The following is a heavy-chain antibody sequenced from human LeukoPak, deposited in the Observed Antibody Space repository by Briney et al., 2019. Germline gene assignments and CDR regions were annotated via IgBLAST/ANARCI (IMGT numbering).Heavy chain of an antibody. D-gene: IGHD2-15*01. CDR1: GFTFCDDY. CDR2: IGSSGSTI. CDR3: AAPPPLLRWFLDSSGGLAV. Sequence: SLTLSCAKPGFTFCDDYVRLIRQAPGKGLEWVSYIGSSGSTIYYADSVKGRFTISRDNAKNSLYLQMNSLRAEDTAVYYFAAPPPLLRWFLDSSGGLAVWGKGTKVTGSS. V-gene: IGHV3-11*01. J-gene: IGHJ6*04.